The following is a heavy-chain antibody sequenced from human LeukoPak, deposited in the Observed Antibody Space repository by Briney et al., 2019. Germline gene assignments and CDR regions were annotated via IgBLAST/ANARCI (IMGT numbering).Heavy chain of an antibody. Sequence: GESLKISCKGSGYSFTSYWIGWVRQMPGKGLEWMGIIYPGDSDTRYSPSFQGQVTVSADKSISTAYLQWSSLKASDTAMYYCARHYYYGSGSYWGFDYWGQGTLVTVSS. CDR2: IYPGDSDT. D-gene: IGHD3-10*01. J-gene: IGHJ4*02. CDR3: ARHYYYGSGSYWGFDY. CDR1: GYSFTSYW. V-gene: IGHV5-51*01.